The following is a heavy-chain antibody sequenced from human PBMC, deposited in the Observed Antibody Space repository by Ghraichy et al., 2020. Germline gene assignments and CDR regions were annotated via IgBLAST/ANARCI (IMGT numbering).Heavy chain of an antibody. J-gene: IGHJ4*02. CDR1: GGSISSSSLF. Sequence: SETLSLTCTVSGGSISSSSLFWGWIRQPPGKGLEWLGSVYYSGTTYYNPSLESRVSISVDTSKNRFSLKLSSVTAADTAVYYCARRRPRGAFDYWGQGTLVTVSS. CDR2: VYYSGTT. CDR3: ARRRPRGAFDY. D-gene: IGHD3-16*01. V-gene: IGHV4-39*01.